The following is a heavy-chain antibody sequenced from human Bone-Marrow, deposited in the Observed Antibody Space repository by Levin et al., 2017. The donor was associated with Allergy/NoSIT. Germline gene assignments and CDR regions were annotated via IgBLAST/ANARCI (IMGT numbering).Heavy chain of an antibody. CDR1: GGSISSYY. J-gene: IGHJ6*02. Sequence: SCTVSGGSISSYYWSWIRQPPGKGLEWIGYIYYSGSTNYNPSLKSRVTISVDTSKNQFSLKLSSVTAADTAVYYCARDRLLFFRRYYYYGMDVWGQGTTVTVSS. V-gene: IGHV4-59*01. CDR2: IYYSGST. D-gene: IGHD3-10*01. CDR3: ARDRLLFFRRYYYYGMDV.